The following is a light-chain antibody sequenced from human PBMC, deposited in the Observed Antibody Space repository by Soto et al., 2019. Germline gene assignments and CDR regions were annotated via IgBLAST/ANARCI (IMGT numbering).Light chain of an antibody. CDR2: RNY. CDR1: SSNIGNSY. Sequence: QSALTQPPSASGTPGQRVTITCSGSSSNIGNSYVYWYQQLPGKAPKLLVYRNYQRPSGVPDRFSGSKSGTSASLAISGLRSEDEADYYCASWDGSLSGYVFGTGTKLTVL. CDR3: ASWDGSLSGYV. V-gene: IGLV1-47*01. J-gene: IGLJ1*01.